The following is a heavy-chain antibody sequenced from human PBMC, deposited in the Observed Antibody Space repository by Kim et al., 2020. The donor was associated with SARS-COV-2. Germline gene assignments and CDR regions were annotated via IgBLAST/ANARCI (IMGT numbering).Heavy chain of an antibody. J-gene: IGHJ5*02. D-gene: IGHD3-10*01. CDR2: IYYSGST. CDR1: GGSVSSGSYY. V-gene: IGHV4-61*01. CDR3: ASQRTIKLLWFGGVIGNWFDP. Sequence: SETLSLTCTVSGGSVSSGSYYWSWIRQPPGKGLEWSGYIYYSGSTNYNPSLKSRVTISVDTSKNQFSLKLSPVTAADTAVYYCASQRTIKLLWFGGVIGNWFDPWGQGTLVTVSS.